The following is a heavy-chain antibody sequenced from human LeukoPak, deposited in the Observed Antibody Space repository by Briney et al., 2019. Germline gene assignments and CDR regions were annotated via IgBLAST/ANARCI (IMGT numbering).Heavy chain of an antibody. CDR3: ALRVVAALGGWFDP. V-gene: IGHV3-23*01. CDR2: ISGSGGST. Sequence: GGSLRLSCAASGFTFSSYWMSWVRQAPGKGLEWVSAISGSGGSTYYADSVKGRFTISRDNSKNTLYLQMNSLRAEDTAVYYCALRVVAALGGWFDPWGQGTLVTVSS. CDR1: GFTFSSYW. J-gene: IGHJ5*02. D-gene: IGHD2-15*01.